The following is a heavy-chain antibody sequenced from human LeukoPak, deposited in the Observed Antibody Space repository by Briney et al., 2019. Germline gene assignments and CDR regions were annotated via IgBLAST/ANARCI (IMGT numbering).Heavy chain of an antibody. CDR1: GYTFSNYD. CDR2: VYPNSDNA. CDR3: ARGRNWGHDWFDP. Sequence: SVNVSCTASGYTFSNYDINCGRHAPGQRLEWMGWVYPNSDNAGYAQKFQGRVTMTRNTSITTVYMELTSLRSEDTAMYYCARGRNWGHDWFDPWGQGTLVTVSS. J-gene: IGHJ5*02. V-gene: IGHV1-8*01. D-gene: IGHD3-16*01.